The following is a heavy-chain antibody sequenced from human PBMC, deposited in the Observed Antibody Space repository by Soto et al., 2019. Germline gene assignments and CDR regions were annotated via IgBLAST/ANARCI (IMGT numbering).Heavy chain of an antibody. Sequence: QVSLKESGPVLVKPTETLTLTCSVSGLSLSDRAVGVTWIRQPPGKALEWLAHIFSSDEKFYSTSLKRRLTISKDTSKSQVVLTMINMDPVDTATYYCARMHRERVYCGAEGCFPAASHFDYWGQGALVTVSS. CDR3: ARMHRERVYCGAEGCFPAASHFDY. V-gene: IGHV2-26*01. D-gene: IGHD2-21*01. J-gene: IGHJ4*02. CDR2: IFSSDEK. CDR1: GLSLSDRAVG.